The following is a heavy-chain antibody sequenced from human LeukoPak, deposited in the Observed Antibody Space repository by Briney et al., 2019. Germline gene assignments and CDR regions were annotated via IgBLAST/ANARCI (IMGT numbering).Heavy chain of an antibody. CDR2: MNPNSGNT. J-gene: IGHJ6*03. CDR3: AKVCGGSQDIVVVPAAMTYYYYMDV. D-gene: IGHD2-2*01. CDR1: GYTFTSYD. Sequence: ASVKVSCKASGYTFTSYDINWVRQATGQGLEWMGWMNPNSGNTGYAQKFQGRVTITRNTSISTAYMELSSLRAEDTAVYYCAKVCGGSQDIVVVPAAMTYYYYMDVWGKGTTVTVSS. V-gene: IGHV1-8*03.